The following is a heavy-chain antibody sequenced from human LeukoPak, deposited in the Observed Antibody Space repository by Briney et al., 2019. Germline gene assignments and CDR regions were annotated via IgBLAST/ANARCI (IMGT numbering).Heavy chain of an antibody. CDR2: ISDDGGRQ. D-gene: IGHD6-19*01. CDR3: AREQPGDGWSGFDY. J-gene: IGHJ4*02. Sequence: GGSLRLSCAASGFTFRSYAMHWVRQAPGKGLKWVAVISDDGGRQHYADFLEGRFTITRDNSKNTVSLQMSSLTSEDTAVYFCAREQPGDGWSGFDYWGQGTLVTVSS. V-gene: IGHV3-30*04. CDR1: GFTFRSYA.